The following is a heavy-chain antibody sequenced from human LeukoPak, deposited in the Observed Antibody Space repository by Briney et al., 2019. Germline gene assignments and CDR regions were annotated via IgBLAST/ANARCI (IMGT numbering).Heavy chain of an antibody. CDR2: IITIISTA. V-gene: IGHV1-69*05. CDR3: ARDACSSTSCSDY. CDR1: GGTFSSYA. Sequence: SVKLSCKASGGTFSSYAISWVRQAPGQGLEWMGGIITIISTANYAQKFQGRVTITTDESTSTPYMELNSLRSEDTAGYYCARDACSSTSCSDYWGQGTLVTVSS. D-gene: IGHD2-2*01. J-gene: IGHJ4*02.